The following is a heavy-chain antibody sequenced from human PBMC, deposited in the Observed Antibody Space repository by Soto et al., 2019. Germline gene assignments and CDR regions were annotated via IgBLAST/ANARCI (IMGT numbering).Heavy chain of an antibody. CDR2: IYFRGTT. J-gene: IGHJ4*02. CDR3: ARMNYYDTSGYHFDY. Sequence: SETVSLTCTVSGGSISSYYWSWIRQPPGKGLEWIGYIYFRGTTNYNPSLKSRVTMSADTSKNQFSLKLNSVTAADTAVYYCARMNYYDTSGYHFDYWGQGMMVT. V-gene: IGHV4-59*01. D-gene: IGHD3-22*01. CDR1: GGSISSYY.